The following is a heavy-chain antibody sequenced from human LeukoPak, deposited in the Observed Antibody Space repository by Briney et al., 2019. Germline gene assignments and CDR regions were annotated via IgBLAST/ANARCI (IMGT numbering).Heavy chain of an antibody. V-gene: IGHV1-69*02. CDR3: ASEMVYAADY. D-gene: IGHD2-8*01. CDR2: IIPILGIA. CDR1: GGTFSSYT. Sequence: ASVKVSCKASGGTFSSYTISWVRQAPGQGLEWMGRIIPILGIANYAQKFQGRVTITADKSTSTAYMELSRLRSEDTAVYYCASEMVYAADYWGQGTLVTVSS. J-gene: IGHJ4*02.